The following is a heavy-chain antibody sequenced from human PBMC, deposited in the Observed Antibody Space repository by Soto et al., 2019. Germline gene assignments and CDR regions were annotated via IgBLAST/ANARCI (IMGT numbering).Heavy chain of an antibody. CDR2: IDYSGRTT. D-gene: IGHD2-15*01. CDR3: AKLPSTVVSWAGCSDY. J-gene: IGHJ4*02. V-gene: IGHV3-23*01. Sequence: PGGSLRLSCAASGFTFSNYAMTWVRQAPEKGLEWVSGIDYSGRTTYYAGSVKGRFTISRDNSKNTLYLQMRSLRAEDTAVYYCAKLPSTVVSWAGCSDYWGKGTRATVS. CDR1: GFTFSNYA.